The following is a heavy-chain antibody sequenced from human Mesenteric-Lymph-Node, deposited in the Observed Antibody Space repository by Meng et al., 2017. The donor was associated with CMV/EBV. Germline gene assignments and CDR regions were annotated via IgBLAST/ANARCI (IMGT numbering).Heavy chain of an antibody. CDR3: ARSAYMEAINA. CDR2: ISITSSTT. Sequence: SCAASGFTFSDYHMSWIRQAPGKGLEWVSYISITSSTTYYADSVKGRFTISRDNAKNSLYLQMNSLRAEDTAVYYCARSAYMEAINAWGQGTLVTVSS. CDR1: GFTFSDYH. D-gene: IGHD1-26*01. J-gene: IGHJ5*02. V-gene: IGHV3-11*01.